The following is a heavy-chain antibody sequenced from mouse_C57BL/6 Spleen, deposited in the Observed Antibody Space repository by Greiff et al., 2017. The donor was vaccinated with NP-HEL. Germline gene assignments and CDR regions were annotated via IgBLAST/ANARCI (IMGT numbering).Heavy chain of an antibody. CDR2: ISDGGSYT. Sequence: EVKLVESGGGLVKPGGSLKLSCAASGFTFSSYAMSWVRQTPKKRLEWVATISDGGSYTYYPDNVKGRFTISRDNAKNNLYLQMSHLKSEDTAMYYCARRGITTVVSYFDYWGQGTTLTVSS. CDR3: ARRGITTVVSYFDY. D-gene: IGHD1-1*01. J-gene: IGHJ2*01. V-gene: IGHV5-4*03. CDR1: GFTFSSYA.